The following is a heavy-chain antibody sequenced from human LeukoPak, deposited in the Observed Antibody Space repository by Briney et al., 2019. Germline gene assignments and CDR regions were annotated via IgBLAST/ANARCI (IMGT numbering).Heavy chain of an antibody. J-gene: IGHJ6*03. Sequence: ASVKVSYKASGYTFTSYGISWVRQAPGQGLEWMGWISAYNGYTHSAQKLQDRVTMTTDTSTSTAYMELRSLRSDDTAVYYCARAWSRRDYYYYMDVWGKGTTVTVSS. CDR1: GYTFTSYG. CDR2: ISAYNGYT. CDR3: ARAWSRRDYYYYMDV. V-gene: IGHV1-18*01. D-gene: IGHD3-3*01.